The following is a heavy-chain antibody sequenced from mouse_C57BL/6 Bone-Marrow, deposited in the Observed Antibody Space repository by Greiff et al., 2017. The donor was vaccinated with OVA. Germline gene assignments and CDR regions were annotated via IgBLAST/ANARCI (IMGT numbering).Heavy chain of an antibody. CDR2: IYPGGGNT. Sequence: QVQLQQPGPELVKPGASVKISCKASGYSFTSYYIHWVKQRPGQGLEWIGWIYPGGGNTKYNEKFKGKATLTADTSSSTAYMQLSCLTSEYSAVYSCASHGSSSRYSKDYWGQGTSVTVSS. V-gene: IGHV1-66*01. CDR3: ASHGSSSRYSKDY. J-gene: IGHJ4*01. D-gene: IGHD1-1*01. CDR1: GYSFTSYY.